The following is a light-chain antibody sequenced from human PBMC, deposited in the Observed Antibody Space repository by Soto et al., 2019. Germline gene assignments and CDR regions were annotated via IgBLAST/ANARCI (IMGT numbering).Light chain of an antibody. J-gene: IGLJ2*01. V-gene: IGLV2-8*01. Sequence: QSVLTQPPSASGSPGQSVTISCTGTSSDVGDYNYVSWYQQHPGKDPKLMIYEVNKRPKGVPDRFSGAKSGNTASLTVSGLQAEDEADYYCSSYAGSSHVVFGGGTKLTVL. CDR2: EVN. CDR3: SSYAGSSHVV. CDR1: SSDVGDYNY.